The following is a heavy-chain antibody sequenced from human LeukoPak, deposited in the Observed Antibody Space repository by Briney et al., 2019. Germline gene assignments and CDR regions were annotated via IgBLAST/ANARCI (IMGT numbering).Heavy chain of an antibody. CDR3: ASLYYYGSGSYYNEFDY. CDR2: IYYSGST. V-gene: IGHV4-59*01. J-gene: IGHJ4*02. CDR1: GGSISSYY. Sequence: PSETLSLTCTVSGGSISSYYWSWIRQPPGKGLEWIGYIYYSGSTNYNPSLKCRVTISVDTSKNQFSLKLSSVTAADTAVYYCASLYYYGSGSYYNEFDYWGQGTLVTVSS. D-gene: IGHD3-10*01.